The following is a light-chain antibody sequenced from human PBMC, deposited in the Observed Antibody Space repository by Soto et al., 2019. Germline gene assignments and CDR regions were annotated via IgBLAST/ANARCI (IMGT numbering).Light chain of an antibody. Sequence: DIQMTQSPSSLSASVGDRVSITCRASQSITNFLNWYQQKPGKAPKLLIFAASSLQSEVPARFSGSGSGTDFTLTISSPQPEDFATYYCQQSYSTPLTFGGGTKVEIK. CDR3: QQSYSTPLT. J-gene: IGKJ4*01. V-gene: IGKV1-39*01. CDR2: AAS. CDR1: QSITNF.